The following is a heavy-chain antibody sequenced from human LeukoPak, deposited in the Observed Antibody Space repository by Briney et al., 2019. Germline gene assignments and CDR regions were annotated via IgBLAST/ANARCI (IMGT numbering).Heavy chain of an antibody. CDR2: ISSSGNKI. D-gene: IGHD2-2*01. V-gene: IGHV3-48*03. J-gene: IGHJ5*02. Sequence: GGSPRLSCAASGFPFISYEMNWVRQAPGKRLQWVSYISSSGNKIYYAASVKGRFTISRDNAKNSLYLQIDSLRAEDTAVYYCARGQRPQYTSTWDNWFDPWGQGTQVTVSS. CDR3: ARGQRPQYTSTWDNWFDP. CDR1: GFPFISYE.